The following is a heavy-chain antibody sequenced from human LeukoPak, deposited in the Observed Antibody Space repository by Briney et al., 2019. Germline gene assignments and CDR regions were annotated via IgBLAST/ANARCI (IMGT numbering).Heavy chain of an antibody. D-gene: IGHD3-22*01. CDR1: GFTFSSHA. V-gene: IGHV3-23*01. Sequence: GGSLRLSCAASGFTFSSHAMSWVRQAPGKGLEWVSAISGSGGSTYYADSVKGRFTISRDNSKNTLYLQMNSLRAEDTAVYYCAKGYDSSGYYWDDAFDIWGQGTMVTVSS. J-gene: IGHJ3*02. CDR2: ISGSGGST. CDR3: AKGYDSSGYYWDDAFDI.